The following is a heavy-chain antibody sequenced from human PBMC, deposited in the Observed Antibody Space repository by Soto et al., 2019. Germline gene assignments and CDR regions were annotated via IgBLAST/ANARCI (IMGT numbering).Heavy chain of an antibody. CDR1: GFLFSMYS. CDR3: ARDHLILPAHDFFYGSDV. V-gene: IGHV3-7*03. CDR2: IPQEGVDG. Sequence: GGSLRFSCEVSGFLFSMYSMSWFRQTPGKGLEWVAKIPQEGVDGHYADSVKGRFTISRDNGKNSLYLQMNNLRAEDTAVYYCARDHLILPAHDFFYGSDVWGRGATVTVSS. J-gene: IGHJ6*02. D-gene: IGHD2-21*02.